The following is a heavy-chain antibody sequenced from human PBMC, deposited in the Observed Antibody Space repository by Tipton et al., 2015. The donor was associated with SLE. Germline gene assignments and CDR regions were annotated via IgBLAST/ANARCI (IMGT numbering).Heavy chain of an antibody. J-gene: IGHJ3*02. CDR3: ARLETVVMSHAFDI. Sequence: GLVKPSETLSLTCTVFGVSISSSRYYWGWIRQPPGKGLEWIGNIHYTGTAYHNPSLKSRVTISVDTSKNQFSLKLTSVTAADTAVYFCARLETVVMSHAFDIWGQGTMLTVSS. CDR2: IHYTGTA. D-gene: IGHD1-1*01. CDR1: GVSISSSRYY. V-gene: IGHV4-39*07.